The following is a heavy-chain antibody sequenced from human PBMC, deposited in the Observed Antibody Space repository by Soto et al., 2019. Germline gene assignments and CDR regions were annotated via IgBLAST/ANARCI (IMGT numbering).Heavy chain of an antibody. J-gene: IGHJ4*02. CDR1: GGSISSSSYY. Sequence: SETLSLTCTVSGGSISSSSYYWGWIRQPPGKGLEWIGSIYYTGNTYYNPSLKSRVTISVDTSKNQFSLKLSSVTAADTAVYYCTSLYYGGQGYWGQGTVVTVSS. CDR2: IYYTGNT. V-gene: IGHV4-39*01. CDR3: TSLYYGGQGY. D-gene: IGHD4-17*01.